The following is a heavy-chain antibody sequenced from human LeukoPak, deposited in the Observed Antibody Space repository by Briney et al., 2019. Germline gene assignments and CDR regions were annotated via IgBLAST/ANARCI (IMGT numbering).Heavy chain of an antibody. V-gene: IGHV3-21*01. Sequence: GGSLRLSCAASGFTFSSYSMNWVRQAPGKGLEWVSSISSSSSYIYYADSVKGRFTISRDNAKNSLYLQMNSLRAEDTAVYYCAREKRSSTSYYMDVWGKGTTVTVSS. CDR2: ISSSSSYI. CDR1: GFTFSSYS. J-gene: IGHJ6*03. CDR3: AREKRSSTSYYMDV. D-gene: IGHD2-2*01.